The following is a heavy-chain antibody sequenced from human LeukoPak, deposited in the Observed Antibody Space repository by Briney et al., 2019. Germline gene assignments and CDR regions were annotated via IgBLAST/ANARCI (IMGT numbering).Heavy chain of an antibody. CDR3: ARGAVAGPYYFDY. V-gene: IGHV3-53*01. CDR1: GFTVSSKY. J-gene: IGHJ4*02. D-gene: IGHD6-19*01. Sequence: PGGSLRLSCAASGFTVSSKYMSWVRQAPGKGLEWVSVLYSGGTTYYADSAKGRFTISRDNSKNTLYLQMNSLRAEDTAVYYCARGAVAGPYYFDYWGQGTLVTVSS. CDR2: LYSGGTT.